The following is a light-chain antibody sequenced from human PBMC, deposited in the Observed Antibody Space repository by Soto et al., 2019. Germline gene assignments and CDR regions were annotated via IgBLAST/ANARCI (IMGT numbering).Light chain of an antibody. V-gene: IGKV3-20*01. CDR2: GAS. CDR1: QSLSNHIY. J-gene: IGKJ1*01. CDR3: QQYGNSPQT. Sequence: EIVLTQSPGTLSLSPGERATPSCRAIQSLSNHIYLAWYQQKPGQAPRLLIYGASSRATGIPNRFSGSGSGTDFTLTISRLEPEDFAVYYCQQYGNSPQTFGQGTKVDI.